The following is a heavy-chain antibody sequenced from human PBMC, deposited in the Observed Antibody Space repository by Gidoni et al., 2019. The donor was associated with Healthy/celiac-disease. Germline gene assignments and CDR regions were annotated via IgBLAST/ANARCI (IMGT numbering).Heavy chain of an antibody. D-gene: IGHD3-9*01. V-gene: IGHV3-48*03. Sequence: EVQLVESGGGLVQPGGSLRFSCAASGFTFSRYEMNWVRQAPGKGLEWVSYISSSGSTIYYADSVKGRFTISRDNAKNSLYLQMNSLRAEDTAVYYCARTGDYDILTSYLHTTYYFDYWGQGTLVTVSS. CDR1: GFTFSRYE. CDR2: ISSSGSTI. CDR3: ARTGDYDILTSYLHTTYYFDY. J-gene: IGHJ4*02.